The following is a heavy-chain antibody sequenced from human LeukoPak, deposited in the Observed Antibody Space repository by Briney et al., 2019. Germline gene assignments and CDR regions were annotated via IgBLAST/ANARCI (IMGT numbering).Heavy chain of an antibody. V-gene: IGHV3-23*01. CDR1: GFTFSNYA. CDR2: LSGSGGNT. D-gene: IGHD3-16*01. Sequence: GGSLRLSCAASGFTFSNYAMAWVRQAPGKGLEWVSGLSGSGGNTFYAVSVKGRFTISRDNPKNTLCLQMNSLRAEDTAVYYCATEKGDSPDYWGQGTLVTVSS. J-gene: IGHJ4*02. CDR3: ATEKGDSPDY.